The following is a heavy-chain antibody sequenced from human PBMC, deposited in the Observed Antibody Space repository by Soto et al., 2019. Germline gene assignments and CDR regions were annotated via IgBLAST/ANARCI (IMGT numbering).Heavy chain of an antibody. CDR1: GFLFNTYA. D-gene: IGHD3-10*01. J-gene: IGHJ4*01. CDR2: MSHDGGNT. Sequence: PGGSLRISCVTSGFLFNTYAMHWVRQAPGKGLEWVAVMSHDGGNTFYADSVKGRFTISRDNSKNTLYLQMNSLRAEDTAVYYCARDSGYGSGASVNNYLDYWGHGTLVTVSS. V-gene: IGHV3-30-3*01. CDR3: ARDSGYGSGASVNNYLDY.